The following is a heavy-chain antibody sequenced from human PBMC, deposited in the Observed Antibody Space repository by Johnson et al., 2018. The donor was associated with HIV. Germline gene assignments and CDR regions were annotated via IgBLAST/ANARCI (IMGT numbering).Heavy chain of an antibody. CDR2: IYSGGST. Sequence: VQLVESGGGLVQPGGSLRLSCAASGFTVSSIYMSWVRQAPGKGLEWVSVIYSGGSTYYADSVKGRFTISRDNSKNTLYLQMNSLRAEDTAVYYCARAVCRGGRCYSHDAFDIWGQGTMVTVSS. CDR3: ARAVCRGGRCYSHDAFDI. V-gene: IGHV3-66*01. CDR1: GFTVSSIY. J-gene: IGHJ3*02. D-gene: IGHD2-15*01.